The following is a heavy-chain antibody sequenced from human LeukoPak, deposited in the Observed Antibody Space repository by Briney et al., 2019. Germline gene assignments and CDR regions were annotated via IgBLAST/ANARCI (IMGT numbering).Heavy chain of an antibody. CDR3: AKDRAEVVVTKPGGAFDI. CDR2: ISGSGVST. J-gene: IGHJ3*02. CDR1: GFTFSSYA. Sequence: GGALRLSCAASGFTFSSYAMRGGRQAPGKGVEWGSAISGSGVSTYYANSVKARFTTSSDNSQNTLYLQMNSLRAEDTAVYYCAKDRAEVVVTKPGGAFDIWGQGTMVTVSS. V-gene: IGHV3-23*01. D-gene: IGHD3-22*01.